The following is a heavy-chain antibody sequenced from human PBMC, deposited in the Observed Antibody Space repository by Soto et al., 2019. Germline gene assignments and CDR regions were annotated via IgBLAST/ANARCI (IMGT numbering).Heavy chain of an antibody. CDR1: GYTFTGYY. V-gene: IGHV1-2*04. Sequence: GASVKVSCKASGYTFTGYYMHWVRQAPGQGLEWMGWINPNSGGTNYAQKFQGWGTMTRDTSISTAYMELSRLRSDDTAVYYCARGGIVVVPAAMPGLSDYYYYMDVWGKGTTVTVSS. CDR2: INPNSGGT. D-gene: IGHD2-2*01. J-gene: IGHJ6*03. CDR3: ARGGIVVVPAAMPGLSDYYYYMDV.